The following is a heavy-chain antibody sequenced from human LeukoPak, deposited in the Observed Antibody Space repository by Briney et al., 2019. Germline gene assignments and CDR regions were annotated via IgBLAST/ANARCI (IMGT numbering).Heavy chain of an antibody. V-gene: IGHV3-13*01. D-gene: IGHD4-17*01. CDR3: AREGNYGDYDY. CDR1: GLTFSSYD. J-gene: IGHJ4*02. CDR2: IGTAGDT. Sequence: GGSLRLSFAASGLTFSSYDMHWVRQATGKGLEWVSAIGTAGDTYYPGSVKGRFTISRENAKNSLYLQMNSLRAGDTAVYYCAREGNYGDYDYWGQGTLVTVSS.